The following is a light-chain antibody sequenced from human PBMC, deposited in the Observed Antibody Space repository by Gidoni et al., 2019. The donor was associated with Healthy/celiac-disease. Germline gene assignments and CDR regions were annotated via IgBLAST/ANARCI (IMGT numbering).Light chain of an antibody. CDR2: KAS. CDR1: QSILSW. Sequence: DIQMTQSPSTLSASVGDRVTITCRASQSILSWLAWYQQKPGKAPKLLIYKASSLESGVPSRCSVSGSGTEFTLTISSLQPDDFATYYCQQYNSYPLTFGPGTKVDIK. J-gene: IGKJ3*01. V-gene: IGKV1-5*03. CDR3: QQYNSYPLT.